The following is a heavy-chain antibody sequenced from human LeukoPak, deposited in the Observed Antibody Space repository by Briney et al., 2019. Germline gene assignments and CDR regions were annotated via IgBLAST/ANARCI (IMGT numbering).Heavy chain of an antibody. Sequence: PGGSLRLSCAASGFTFSRYNMHWVRQAPGKGLECVTFIRYDGTNKYYADSVKGRFTISRDNSKNTLYLQMDSLRAEDSAVYYCARSPETGGKYYYMDVWGKGTTVTISS. CDR3: ARSPETGGKYYYMDV. D-gene: IGHD1-26*01. CDR1: GFTFSRYN. V-gene: IGHV3-30*02. CDR2: IRYDGTNK. J-gene: IGHJ6*03.